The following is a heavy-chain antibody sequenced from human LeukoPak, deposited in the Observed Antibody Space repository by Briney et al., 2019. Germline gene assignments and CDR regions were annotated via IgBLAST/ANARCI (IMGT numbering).Heavy chain of an antibody. CDR2: INHSGST. J-gene: IGHJ3*02. CDR3: ARESPAVLRYFDWSLRGAFDI. D-gene: IGHD3-9*01. Sequence: SETLSLTCAVYGGSFSGYYRSWIRQPPGKGLEWIGEINHSGSTNYNPSLKSRVTISVDTSKNQFSLKLSSVTAADTAVYYCARESPAVLRYFDWSLRGAFDIWGQGTMVTVSS. CDR1: GGSFSGYY. V-gene: IGHV4-34*01.